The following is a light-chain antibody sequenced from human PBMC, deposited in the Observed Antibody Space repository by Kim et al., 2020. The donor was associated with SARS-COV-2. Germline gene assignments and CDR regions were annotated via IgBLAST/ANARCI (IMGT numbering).Light chain of an antibody. CDR1: QNINNW. Sequence: DIQMTQSPSTLSASVGDRVNITCRASQNINNWLAWYQQKPGKAPNLLIHKTSTLQSGVPARFSGSGSGTEFTLTISSLQPDDFATYYCQEYNSYLWTFGQGTKMDIK. V-gene: IGKV1-5*03. CDR2: KTS. J-gene: IGKJ1*01. CDR3: QEYNSYLWT.